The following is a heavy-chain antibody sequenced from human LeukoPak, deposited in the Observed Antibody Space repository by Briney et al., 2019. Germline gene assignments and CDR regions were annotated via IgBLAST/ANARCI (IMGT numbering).Heavy chain of an antibody. Sequence: SETLSLTCTVSGGSISSSSYYWGWIRQPPGKGLEWIGSIYYSGSTYYNPSLKSRVTISVDTSKNQFSLKLSSVTAADTAVYYCARDGSGYSYGHFDYWGQGTLVTVSS. CDR2: IYYSGST. J-gene: IGHJ4*02. CDR3: ARDGSGYSYGHFDY. D-gene: IGHD5-18*01. V-gene: IGHV4-39*07. CDR1: GGSISSSSYY.